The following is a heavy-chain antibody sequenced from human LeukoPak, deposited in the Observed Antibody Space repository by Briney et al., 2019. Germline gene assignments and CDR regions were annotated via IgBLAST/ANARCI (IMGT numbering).Heavy chain of an antibody. CDR3: AREGYDYDRSGYYYYIDY. Sequence: GGSLRLSCAASGFTFTSYSMNWVRQAPGKGLEWVSTISGGGGSTYYADSVKGRFTISRDNSKNTLYLQVNSLRAEDTAVYYCAREGYDYDRSGYYYYIDYWGQGTLVTVSS. J-gene: IGHJ4*02. V-gene: IGHV3-23*01. CDR1: GFTFTSYS. CDR2: ISGGGGST. D-gene: IGHD3-22*01.